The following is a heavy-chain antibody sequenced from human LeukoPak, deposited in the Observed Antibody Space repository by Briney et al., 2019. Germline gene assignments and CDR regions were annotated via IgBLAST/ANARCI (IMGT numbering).Heavy chain of an antibody. Sequence: SVKVSCKASGGTFSSYAISWVRQAPGQGLEWMGGIIPIFGTANYAQKFQGRVTITADESMSTAYMELSSPRSEDTAVYYCARGGYCSSTSCYHPYNWFDPWGQGTLVTVSS. CDR1: GGTFSSYA. CDR2: IIPIFGTA. J-gene: IGHJ5*02. D-gene: IGHD2-2*01. CDR3: ARGGYCSSTSCYHPYNWFDP. V-gene: IGHV1-69*13.